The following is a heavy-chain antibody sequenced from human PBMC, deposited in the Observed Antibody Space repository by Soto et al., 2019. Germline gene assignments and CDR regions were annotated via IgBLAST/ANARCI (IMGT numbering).Heavy chain of an antibody. CDR1: GFPFSNYG. CDR2: ISFDGHNE. D-gene: IGHD6-19*01. V-gene: IGHV3-30*03. J-gene: IGHJ1*01. CDR3: ASQQWLPPV. Sequence: QVQLVESGGGVVEPGRSLRLSCAASGFPFSNYGMHWDRQAPGKGLEWVAVISFDGHNEDYADSVKGRFTISRDNSKSTLYLQMNSLRGEDTAVYYCASQQWLPPVWGQVTLVSVSS.